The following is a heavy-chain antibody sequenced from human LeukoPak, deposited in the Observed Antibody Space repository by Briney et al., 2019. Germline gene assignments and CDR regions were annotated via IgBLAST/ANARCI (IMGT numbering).Heavy chain of an antibody. CDR2: ISYDGSNK. Sequence: QAGGSLRLSCAASGFTFSSYAMHWVRQAPGKGLEWVAVISYDGSNKYYADSVKGRFTISRDNSKNTLYLQMNSLRAEDTAVYYCARDYYDSSGYSKGFDYWGQGTLVTVSS. CDR1: GFTFSSYA. CDR3: ARDYYDSSGYSKGFDY. D-gene: IGHD3-22*01. V-gene: IGHV3-30-3*01. J-gene: IGHJ4*02.